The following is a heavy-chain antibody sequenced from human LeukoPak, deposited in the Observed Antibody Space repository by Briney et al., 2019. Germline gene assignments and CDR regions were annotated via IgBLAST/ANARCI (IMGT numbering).Heavy chain of an antibody. Sequence: SETLSVTCTVSGVSITSGGYYWMWIRQPAGKGLEWIGHVYTSGSTKYNPSLKTPVSIDTSKNHFSLKVDSVTAADTAVYYCARASGIEDYWGQGTLVIVSS. CDR3: ARASGIEDY. V-gene: IGHV4-61*09. J-gene: IGHJ4*02. CDR2: VYTSGST. CDR1: GVSITSGGYY. D-gene: IGHD3-10*01.